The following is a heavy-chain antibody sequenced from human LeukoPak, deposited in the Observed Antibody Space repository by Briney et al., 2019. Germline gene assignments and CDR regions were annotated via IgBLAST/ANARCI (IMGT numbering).Heavy chain of an antibody. CDR1: GFTFSSYA. CDR3: ARDRGSRPWLEFDY. V-gene: IGHV3-23*01. J-gene: IGHJ4*02. CDR2: ISGGSGST. Sequence: GGSLRLSCAASGFTFSSYAMSWVRQAPGKGLAWVSTISGGSGSTYCADSVKGRFTISRDNSKNTLYLQMNSLRAEDTAVYYCARDRGSRPWLEFDYWGQGTLVTVSS. D-gene: IGHD1-26*01.